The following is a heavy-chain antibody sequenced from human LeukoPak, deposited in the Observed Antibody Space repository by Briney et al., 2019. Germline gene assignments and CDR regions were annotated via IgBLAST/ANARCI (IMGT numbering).Heavy chain of an antibody. Sequence: ASVTVSCKASGGVFNNYSIHWVRQAPGQGLEWMGGIIPLYGTAEYGQKFQGRVTISRDTITMSNLRSEDTAVYYCAGKDRSWFDPWGQGTLVTVSS. CDR1: GGVFNNYS. V-gene: IGHV1-69*05. CDR2: IIPLYGTA. CDR3: AGKDRSWFDP. J-gene: IGHJ5*02.